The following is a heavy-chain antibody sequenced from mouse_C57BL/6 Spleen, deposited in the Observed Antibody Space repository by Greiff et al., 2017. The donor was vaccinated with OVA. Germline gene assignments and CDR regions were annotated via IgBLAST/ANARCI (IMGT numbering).Heavy chain of an antibody. CDR1: GYAFSSYW. CDR3: ARLRLNYYAMDY. CDR2: IYPGDGDT. V-gene: IGHV1-80*01. D-gene: IGHD1-1*01. J-gene: IGHJ4*01. Sequence: QVQPQQSGAELVKPGASVKISCKASGYAFSSYWMNWVKQRPGKGLEWIGQIYPGDGDTNYNGKFKGKATLTADKSSSTAYMQLSSLTSEDSAVYFCARLRLNYYAMDYWGQGTSVTVSS.